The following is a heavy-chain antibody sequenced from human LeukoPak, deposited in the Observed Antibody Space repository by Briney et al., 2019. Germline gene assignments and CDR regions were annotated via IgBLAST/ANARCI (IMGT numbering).Heavy chain of an antibody. D-gene: IGHD3-10*01. Sequence: GGALQISFKGSGCRFTSYWIGWGRRMPGKGVEWMGIIYPGDCDTRYSPYFEGQVTISADKSISTAYLQWSSLNASDTAMYYCARLGITMVRGFSNPDQRYYFDYWGQGTLVTVSS. CDR1: GCRFTSYW. CDR2: IYPGDCDT. V-gene: IGHV5-51*01. CDR3: ARLGITMVRGFSNPDQRYYFDY. J-gene: IGHJ4*02.